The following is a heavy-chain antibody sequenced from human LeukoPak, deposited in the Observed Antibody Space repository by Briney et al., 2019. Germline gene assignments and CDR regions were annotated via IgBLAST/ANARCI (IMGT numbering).Heavy chain of an antibody. CDR3: ARGGYYYFDY. CDR2: IYYSGST. CDR1: GGSISSYY. V-gene: IGHV4-59*01. Sequence: PSETLSLTCTVSGGSISSYYWSWIRQPPGKGLEWIGYIYYSGSTNYNPSLKSRVTISVDTSKNQFSLKLSSVSAAGTAVYYCARGGYYYFDYGGQGTLVTVSS. D-gene: IGHD2-21*01. J-gene: IGHJ4*02.